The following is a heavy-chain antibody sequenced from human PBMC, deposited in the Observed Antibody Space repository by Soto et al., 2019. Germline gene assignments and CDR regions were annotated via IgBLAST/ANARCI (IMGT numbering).Heavy chain of an antibody. CDR2: IWYDGSNK. V-gene: IGHV3-33*01. Sequence: QVQLVESGGGVVQPGRSLRLSCAASGFTFSSYGMHWVRQAPGKGLEWVAVIWYDGSNKYYADSVKGRFTISRDNSKMTLYLQMNSLPAENTAVYYCARDIVERQLVSYYYGMDVWGQGTTLTVSS. D-gene: IGHD6-13*01. J-gene: IGHJ6*02. CDR3: ARDIVERQLVSYYYGMDV. CDR1: GFTFSSYG.